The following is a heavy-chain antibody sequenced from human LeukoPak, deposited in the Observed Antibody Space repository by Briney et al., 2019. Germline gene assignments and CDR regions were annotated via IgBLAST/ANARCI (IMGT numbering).Heavy chain of an antibody. D-gene: IGHD3-22*01. V-gene: IGHV4-34*01. Sequence: PSEILSLTCTVSGGSISSYYWSWIRQPPGKGLEWIGETNHSGSTNYNPSLKSRVTISVDTSKNQFSPKLSSVTAADTAVYYCARGRMGGWLSLYYYYGMDVWGQGTTVTVSS. J-gene: IGHJ6*02. CDR2: TNHSGST. CDR3: ARGRMGGWLSLYYYYGMDV. CDR1: GGSISSYY.